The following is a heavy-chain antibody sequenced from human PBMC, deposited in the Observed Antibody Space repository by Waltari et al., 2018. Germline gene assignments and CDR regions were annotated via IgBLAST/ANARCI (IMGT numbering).Heavy chain of an antibody. CDR1: GDSLNSKSW. V-gene: IGHV4-4*03. Sequence: QLQLQESGPGLVKPPGTLSLTCTVSGDSLNSKSWWSWVRQPPEKGLEWIGQIHRSGKSNYNPSLESRVTISADTSNNQFSLKLTSTTAADTAVYYCARDRGIGLYLDSWGQGTLVTVSP. CDR2: IHRSGKS. CDR3: ARDRGIGLYLDS. J-gene: IGHJ4*02. D-gene: IGHD1-26*01.